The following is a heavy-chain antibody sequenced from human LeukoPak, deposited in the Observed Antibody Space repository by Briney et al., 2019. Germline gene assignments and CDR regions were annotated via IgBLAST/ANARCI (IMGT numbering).Heavy chain of an antibody. J-gene: IGHJ3*01. Sequence: GGSLRLSCAASGFTFSSYWMSWVRQAPGKGLEWVANIKEDGGEKYSVDSVKGRFTISRDNAKNSLYLQMNSLRAEDTAVYYCARVKEASAFDVWGQGTMVTVSS. D-gene: IGHD5-12*01. CDR2: IKEDGGEK. CDR3: ARVKEASAFDV. V-gene: IGHV3-7*01. CDR1: GFTFSSYW.